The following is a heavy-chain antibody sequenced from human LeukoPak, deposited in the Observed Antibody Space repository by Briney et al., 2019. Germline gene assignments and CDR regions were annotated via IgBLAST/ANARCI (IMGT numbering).Heavy chain of an antibody. Sequence: GGSLRLSCEASGFTFSSYEMNWVGQAPGKGLEWVSYINSSGSTIYYADCVKGRFTISRDNAKNALYLQMNSLRAEDTAVYYCAELGITMIGGVWGKGTTVTISS. V-gene: IGHV3-48*03. CDR1: GFTFSSYE. CDR2: INSSGSTI. D-gene: IGHD3-10*02. CDR3: AELGITMIGGV. J-gene: IGHJ6*04.